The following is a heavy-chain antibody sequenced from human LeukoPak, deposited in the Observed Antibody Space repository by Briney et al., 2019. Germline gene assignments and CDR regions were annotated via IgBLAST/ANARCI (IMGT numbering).Heavy chain of an antibody. J-gene: IGHJ5*02. CDR2: IYYTGSA. CDR1: GGSISSGSYY. V-gene: IGHV4-61*10. D-gene: IGHD1-14*01. Sequence: SETLSLTCTVSGGSISSGSYYWSWIRQPAGKGLEWIGYIYYTGSAYYNPSLKSRVTISVETSKNQFSLKLNSVTAADTAVYYCARKHDTGVFRFDPWGQGTLVTVSS. CDR3: ARKHDTGVFRFDP.